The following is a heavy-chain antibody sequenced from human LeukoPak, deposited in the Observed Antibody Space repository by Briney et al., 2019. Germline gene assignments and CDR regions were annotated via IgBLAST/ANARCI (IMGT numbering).Heavy chain of an antibody. J-gene: IGHJ3*02. CDR1: GFTFSSYA. CDR2: ISGSGGST. D-gene: IGHD4-17*01. Sequence: PGGSLRLSCAASGFTFSSYAMSWVRQAPGKGLEWVSAISGSGGSTYYADSVKGRFTIFGDNSKNTLYLQMNSLRAEDTAVYYCAKDRWRHYGDYPIKAFDIWGQGTMVTVSS. CDR3: AKDRWRHYGDYPIKAFDI. V-gene: IGHV3-23*01.